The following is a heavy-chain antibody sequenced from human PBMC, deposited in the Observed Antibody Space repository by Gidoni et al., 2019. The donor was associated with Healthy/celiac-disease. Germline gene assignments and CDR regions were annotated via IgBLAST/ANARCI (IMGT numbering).Heavy chain of an antibody. D-gene: IGHD1-26*01. J-gene: IGHJ4*02. V-gene: IGHV4-31*02. CDR3: ARAEYGGSYRALDY. Sequence: NPSLKSRVTISVDTSKNQFSLKLSSVTAADTAVYYCARAEYGGSYRALDYWGQGTLVTVSS.